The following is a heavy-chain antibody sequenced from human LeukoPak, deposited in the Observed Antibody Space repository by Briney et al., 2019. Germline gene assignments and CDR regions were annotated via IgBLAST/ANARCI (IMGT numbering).Heavy chain of an antibody. V-gene: IGHV4-34*01. CDR2: INHSGST. Sequence: PSETLSLTCAVHGGSFSGYYWNWGRQPPGKGLEWSGEINHSGSTNYNPSLKSRVTISVDTSKNQFSLKLSSVTTAATAVYYCARRRIWFGELRKYYYYYMDGWRKGTPLSISS. D-gene: IGHD3-10*01. J-gene: IGHJ6*03. CDR1: GGSFSGYY. CDR3: ARRRIWFGELRKYYYYYMDG.